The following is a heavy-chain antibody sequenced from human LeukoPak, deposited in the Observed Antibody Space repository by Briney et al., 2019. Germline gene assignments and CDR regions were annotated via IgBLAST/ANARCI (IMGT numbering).Heavy chain of an antibody. CDR2: ISGSGGST. J-gene: IGHJ4*02. CDR3: ATTPARWGRYYFDY. V-gene: IGHV3-23*01. CDR1: GFTFSSYV. D-gene: IGHD1-26*01. Sequence: PGGSLRLSCAASGFTFSSYVMSWVSQAPGKGLEWVSDISGSGGSTYYADSVKGRFTISRDNSKNTLYLQMNSLRAEDTAVYYCATTPARWGRYYFDYWGQGILVTVSS.